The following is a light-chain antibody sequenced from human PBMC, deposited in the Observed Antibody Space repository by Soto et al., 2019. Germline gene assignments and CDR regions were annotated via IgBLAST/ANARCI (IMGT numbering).Light chain of an antibody. CDR1: SSDVGGYDY. J-gene: IGLJ1*01. Sequence: QSALTQPASVSGSPGQSITISCTGTSSDVGGYDYVSWYQHHPGKAPKLMIYDVSNRPSGVSNRFSGSKSGNTASLTISGLQAEDEAGYYCSSYTSSSLYVFGTGTKLTVL. CDR3: SSYTSSSLYV. V-gene: IGLV2-14*03. CDR2: DVS.